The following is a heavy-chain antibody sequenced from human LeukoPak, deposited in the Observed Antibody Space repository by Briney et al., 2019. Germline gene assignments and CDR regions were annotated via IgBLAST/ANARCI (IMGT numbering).Heavy chain of an antibody. D-gene: IGHD5-18*01. CDR1: GGTFSSYA. V-gene: IGHV1-69*05. CDR2: IIPIFGTA. J-gene: IGHJ4*02. CDR3: ARAGADPSYGWMYYFDY. Sequence: ASVKVSCKASGGTFSSYAISWVRQAPGQGLEWMGGIIPIFGTAKYAQKFQGRVTITTDESTSTAYMELSSLRSEDTAVYYCARAGADPSYGWMYYFDYWGQGTLVTVSS.